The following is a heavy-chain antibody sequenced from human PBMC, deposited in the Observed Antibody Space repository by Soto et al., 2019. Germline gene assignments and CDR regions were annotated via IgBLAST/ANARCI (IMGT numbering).Heavy chain of an antibody. D-gene: IGHD2-2*01. CDR1: GYTFTSYY. CDR2: IIPIFGTA. J-gene: IGHJ6*02. CDR3: ARSQGSSTSLEIYYYYYYGMDV. Sequence: SVKVSCKASGYTFTSYYMHWVRQAPGQGLEWMGGIIPIFGTANYAQKFQGRVTITADESTSTAYMELSSLRSEDTAVYYCARSQGSSTSLEIYYYYYYGMDVWGQGTTVTVSS. V-gene: IGHV1-69*13.